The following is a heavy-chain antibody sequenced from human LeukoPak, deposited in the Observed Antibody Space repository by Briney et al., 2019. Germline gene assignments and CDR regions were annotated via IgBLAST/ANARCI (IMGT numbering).Heavy chain of an antibody. CDR3: AKDWVVRGVISY. CDR2: VKSKTDRGTT. D-gene: IGHD3-10*01. V-gene: IGHV3-15*01. Sequence: PGGSLRLSCAASGFGFSDAWMNWVRQGPGKGLEWVGRVKSKTDRGTTDYAASVKGRFTISRDDSENTLYLQMNSLRDEDTAVYYCAKDWVVRGVISYWGQGTLVTVSS. CDR1: GFGFSDAW. J-gene: IGHJ4*02.